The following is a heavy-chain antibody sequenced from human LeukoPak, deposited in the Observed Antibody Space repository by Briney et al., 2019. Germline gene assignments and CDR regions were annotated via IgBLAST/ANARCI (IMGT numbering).Heavy chain of an antibody. CDR2: FDPEDGET. CDR1: GYTLTELS. V-gene: IGHV1-24*01. J-gene: IGHJ3*02. CDR3: ATAPPQHFDAFDI. Sequence: ASVRVSCKVSGYTLTELSMHWVRQAPGKGLEWMGGFDPEDGETIYAQKFQGRVTMTEDTSTDTAYMELSSLRSEDTAVYYCATAPPQHFDAFDIWGQGTMVTVSS.